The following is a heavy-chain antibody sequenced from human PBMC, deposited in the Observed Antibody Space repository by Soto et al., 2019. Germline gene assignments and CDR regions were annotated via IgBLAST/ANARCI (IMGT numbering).Heavy chain of an antibody. CDR1: GFTFSSYS. J-gene: IGHJ4*02. CDR3: AGLLYGDYGYYFDY. Sequence: GGSLRLSCAASGFTFSSYSMNWVRQAPGKGLEWVSYISSSSSTIYYADSVKGRFTISRDNAKNSLYLQMNSLRAEDTAVYYCAGLLYGDYGYYFDYWGQGTLVTVSS. D-gene: IGHD4-17*01. CDR2: ISSSSSTI. V-gene: IGHV3-48*01.